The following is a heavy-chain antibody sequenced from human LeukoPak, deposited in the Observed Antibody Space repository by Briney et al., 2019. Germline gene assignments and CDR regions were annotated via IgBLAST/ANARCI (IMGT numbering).Heavy chain of an antibody. CDR3: ARWGSTSCYDY. CDR2: ISTNGDGT. CDR1: GFTFSTYA. J-gene: IGHJ4*02. V-gene: IGHV3-64*01. D-gene: IGHD2-2*01. Sequence: GGSLRLSCAASGFTFSTYAMHWVRQAPGKGLEYVSAISTNGDGTYYANSVKGRFTISRDNFKNTLYLQMGSLRVEDMAVYYCARWGSTSCYDYWGQGTLVTVSS.